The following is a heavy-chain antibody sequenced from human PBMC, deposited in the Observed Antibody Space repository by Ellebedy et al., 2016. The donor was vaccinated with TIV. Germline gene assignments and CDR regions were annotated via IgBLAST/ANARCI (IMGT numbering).Heavy chain of an antibody. Sequence: SETLSLXXSVSGGSVSSAGFQWSWIRQPPGKGLEWIGLKYTSGTSTYDPSLNSRVTISVDTSKNQFSLKLSSVTAADTAVYYCARGRRYYDTSGYYLDYWGRGTLVTVSS. J-gene: IGHJ4*02. V-gene: IGHV4-61*08. D-gene: IGHD3-22*01. CDR2: KYTSGTS. CDR1: GGSVSSAGFQ. CDR3: ARGRRYYDTSGYYLDY.